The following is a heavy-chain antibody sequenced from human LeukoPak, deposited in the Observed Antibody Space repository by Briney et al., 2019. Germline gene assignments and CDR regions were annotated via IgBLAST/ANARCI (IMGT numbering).Heavy chain of an antibody. CDR3: ARGYYDSSGYYLIDY. D-gene: IGHD3-22*01. CDR2: MDSDGSFT. J-gene: IGHJ4*02. CDR1: GFTFSSYW. V-gene: IGHV3-74*01. Sequence: GGSLRLSCAASGFTFSSYWMHWVRQAPGKGLVWVSRMDSDGSFTNYADSVKGRFTISRDNAKNTLYLQMNSLRAEDTAVYYCARGYYDSSGYYLIDYWGQGTLVTVSS.